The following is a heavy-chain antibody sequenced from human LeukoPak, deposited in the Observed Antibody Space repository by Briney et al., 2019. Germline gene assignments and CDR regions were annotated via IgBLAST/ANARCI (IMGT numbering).Heavy chain of an antibody. CDR2: ISPSGGST. CDR1: GYTFTSNY. J-gene: IGHJ5*02. CDR3: ARDNSVGDTAWWFDP. D-gene: IGHD1-26*01. Sequence: ASVKASCKAFGYTFTSNYMHWVRQAPGQGPEWMGVISPSGGSTTYAQKFQGRVTLTRDMSTSTDYLELSSLRSEDTAVYYCARDNSVGDTAWWFDPWGQGTLVTVSS. V-gene: IGHV1-46*01.